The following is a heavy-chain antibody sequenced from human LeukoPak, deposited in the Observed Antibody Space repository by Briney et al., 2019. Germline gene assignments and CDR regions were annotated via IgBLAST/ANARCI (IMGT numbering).Heavy chain of an antibody. V-gene: IGHV1-69*13. CDR1: GGTFSSYA. CDR3: ARGHNTYYYASSGSTLPVY. J-gene: IGHJ4*02. Sequence: ASVKVSCKASGGTFSSYAISWVRQAPGRGLEWMGGIIPIFGTANYAQKFQGRVTITADESTSTAYMELSSLRSEDTAVYYCARGHNTYYYASSGSTLPVYWGQGTLVTVSS. CDR2: IIPIFGTA. D-gene: IGHD3-22*01.